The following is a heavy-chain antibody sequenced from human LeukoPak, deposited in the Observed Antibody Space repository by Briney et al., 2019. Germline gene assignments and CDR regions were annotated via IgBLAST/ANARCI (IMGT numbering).Heavy chain of an antibody. CDR2: INTNTGNP. Sequence: ASVKVSCKASGYTFTSYAMNWVRQAPGQGLEWMGWINTNTGNPTYAQGFTGRFVFSLDTSVSTAYLQISSLKAEDTAVYYCARPTSSGWYRYFDYWGQGTLVTVSS. D-gene: IGHD6-19*01. J-gene: IGHJ4*02. CDR1: GYTFTSYA. CDR3: ARPTSSGWYRYFDY. V-gene: IGHV7-4-1*02.